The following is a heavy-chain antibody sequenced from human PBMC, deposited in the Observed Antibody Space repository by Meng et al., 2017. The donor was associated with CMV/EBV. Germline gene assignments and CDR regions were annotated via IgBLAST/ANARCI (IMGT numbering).Heavy chain of an antibody. D-gene: IGHD6-19*01. V-gene: IGHV1-2*02. J-gene: IGHJ5*02. CDR1: GYTFTGYY. CDR3: ARDPGIAVAGSFDP. Sequence: SGYTFTGYYLHWVRQAPGQGLEWMGWINPNSGGTNYAQKFQGRVTMTRDTSISTAYMELSRLRSDDTAVYYCARDPGIAVAGSFDPWGQGTLVTVSS. CDR2: INPNSGGT.